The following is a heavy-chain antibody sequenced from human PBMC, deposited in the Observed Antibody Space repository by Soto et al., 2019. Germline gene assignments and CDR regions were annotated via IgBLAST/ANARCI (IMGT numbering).Heavy chain of an antibody. CDR1: GFTFSSYG. CDR3: AKDQVQVVVAAAFDS. D-gene: IGHD2-15*01. Sequence: QVQLVESGGVVVQPGRSLRLSCAASGFTFSSYGMHWVRQAPGKGLEWVAVISYDGSNKYYADSVKGRFTISRDNSNNTVYLQRNSLIAADTAVYYCAKDQVQVVVAAAFDSWGQGTLVTVSS. CDR2: ISYDGSNK. J-gene: IGHJ4*02. V-gene: IGHV3-30*18.